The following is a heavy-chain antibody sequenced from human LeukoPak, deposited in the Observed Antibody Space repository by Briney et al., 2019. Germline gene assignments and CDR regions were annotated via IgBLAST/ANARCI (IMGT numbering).Heavy chain of an antibody. CDR1: GGSISSRDYY. J-gene: IGHJ3*02. Sequence: SQTLSLTCNVSGGSISSRDYYWSWIRQPPGGGLEWIGYIYYTGTTYYNPSLKSRVTISVDTSKNQFSLKLSSVTAADTAVYYCARLSYGCGGDCPSDAFDIWGQGTMVTVSS. D-gene: IGHD2-21*02. V-gene: IGHV4-30-4*08. CDR2: IYYTGTT. CDR3: ARLSYGCGGDCPSDAFDI.